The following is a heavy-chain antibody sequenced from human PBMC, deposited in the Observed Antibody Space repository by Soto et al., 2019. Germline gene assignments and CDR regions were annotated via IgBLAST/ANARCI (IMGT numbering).Heavy chain of an antibody. CDR2: IYYSGST. Sequence: PSETLSLTCTVSGGSINSGDYYWTWIRQSPEKGLEWIGYIYYSGSTYYNPSLKSRVTISIDTSMNQFSLNLNSVTAADTAVYYCVRYNGAREYFAYRGQGSLVTVS. CDR3: VRYNGAREYFAY. CDR1: GGSINSGDYY. D-gene: IGHD1-1*01. V-gene: IGHV4-30-4*01. J-gene: IGHJ4*02.